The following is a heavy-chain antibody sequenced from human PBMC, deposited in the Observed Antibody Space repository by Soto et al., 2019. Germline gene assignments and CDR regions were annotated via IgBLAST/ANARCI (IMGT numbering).Heavy chain of an antibody. V-gene: IGHV4-31*03. CDR3: ASGSDGSLDY. Sequence: QVQLQESGPGLVKPSQTLSLTCTVSGGSISSGGYYWSWIRQHPGKGREWLGYIYYSGSTYYNPSVKSRVTISGDTSKKQCSLKLSSVTAADTAVYYCASGSDGSLDYWGQGTLVTVSS. D-gene: IGHD2-21*02. J-gene: IGHJ4*02. CDR2: IYYSGST. CDR1: GGSISSGGYY.